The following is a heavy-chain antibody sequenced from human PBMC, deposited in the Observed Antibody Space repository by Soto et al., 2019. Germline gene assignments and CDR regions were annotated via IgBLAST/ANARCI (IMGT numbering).Heavy chain of an antibody. CDR2: ISYDGSNK. J-gene: IGHJ4*02. Sequence: GGSLRLSCAASGFTFSSYGMHWVRQAPGKGLEWVAVISYDGSNKYYADSVKGRFTISRDTSKNTLYLQMNSLRTEGTAVYYRAKEGGWYPFDNWGQGTLVTVSS. CDR1: GFTFSSYG. CDR3: AKEGGWYPFDN. D-gene: IGHD6-19*01. V-gene: IGHV3-30*18.